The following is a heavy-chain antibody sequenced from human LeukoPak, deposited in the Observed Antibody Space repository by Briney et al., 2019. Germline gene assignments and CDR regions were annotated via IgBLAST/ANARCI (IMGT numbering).Heavy chain of an antibody. V-gene: IGHV3-23*01. Sequence: PGGSLRLSCAASGFTFSSYEMNWVRQAPGKGLEWVSAISGSGGSTYYADSVKGRFTISRDNSKNTLYLQMNSLRAEDTAVYYCAKDFNYYDSSIQNWGQGTLVTVSS. D-gene: IGHD3-22*01. CDR3: AKDFNYYDSSIQN. J-gene: IGHJ4*02. CDR1: GFTFSSYE. CDR2: ISGSGGST.